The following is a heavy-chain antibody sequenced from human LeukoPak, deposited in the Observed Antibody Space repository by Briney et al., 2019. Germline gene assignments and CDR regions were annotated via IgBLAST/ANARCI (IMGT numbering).Heavy chain of an antibody. D-gene: IGHD5-24*01. CDR2: ISYDGGNK. CDR1: GFTFSSYA. V-gene: IGHV3-30*01. J-gene: IGHJ4*02. Sequence: GGSLRLSCAASGFTFSSYAMHWVRQAPGKGLEWVAVISYDGGNKYYADSVKGRFTISRDNSKNTLYLQMNSLRAEDTAVYYCARGNNPLTQQYFDYWGQGTLVTVSS. CDR3: ARGNNPLTQQYFDY.